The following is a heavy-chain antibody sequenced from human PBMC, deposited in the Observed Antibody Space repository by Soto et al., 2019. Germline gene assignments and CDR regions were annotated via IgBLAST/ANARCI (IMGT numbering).Heavy chain of an antibody. D-gene: IGHD5-12*01. Sequence: GGALKISCKGFWFSFSSNWIRWGRQMTGGGLEWMGRIDPSDSYTNYSPSFQGHVTISADKSISTAYLQWSSLKASDTAMYYCARLGYSGYDRDYYYGMDVWGQGTTVTVSS. J-gene: IGHJ6*02. CDR3: ARLGYSGYDRDYYYGMDV. V-gene: IGHV5-10-1*01. CDR2: IDPSDSYT. CDR1: WFSFSSNW.